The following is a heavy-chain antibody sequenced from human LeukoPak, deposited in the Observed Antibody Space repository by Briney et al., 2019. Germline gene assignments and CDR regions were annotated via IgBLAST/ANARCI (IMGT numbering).Heavy chain of an antibody. CDR1: GFTFSSYA. V-gene: IGHV3-23*01. Sequence: PGGSLRLSCAASGFTFSSYAMSWVHQAPGKGLEWVSAISDSGTGTHYADSVKGRFTISRDNNKNSLFLQMNSLRVEDTAFYYCAKGNNSLSFNFDYWGQGALVTVSS. J-gene: IGHJ4*02. CDR3: AKGNNSLSFNFDY. CDR2: ISDSGTGT. D-gene: IGHD2/OR15-2a*01.